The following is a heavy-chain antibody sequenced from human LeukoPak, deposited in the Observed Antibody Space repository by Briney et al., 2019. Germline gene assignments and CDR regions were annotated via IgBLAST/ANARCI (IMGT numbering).Heavy chain of an antibody. CDR3: ARVGLEYCSSTSCLDAFDI. D-gene: IGHD2-2*01. V-gene: IGHV1-18*01. CDR2: ISGYNGNT. J-gene: IGHJ3*02. CDR1: AYTFTTYA. Sequence: ASVKVSCKASAYTFTTYAISWVRQAPGQGLEWMGWISGYNGNTNYAQKLQGRVTMTTDTSTSTAYMELRSLRSDDTAVYYCARVGLEYCSSTSCLDAFDIWGQGTMVTVSS.